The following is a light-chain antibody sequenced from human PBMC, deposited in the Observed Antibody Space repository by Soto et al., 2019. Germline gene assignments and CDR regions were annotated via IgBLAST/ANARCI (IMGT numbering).Light chain of an antibody. CDR3: QQYGYSPYT. Sequence: EIMLTQSPGTLSLSPGERVTLSCWASRSVSSRFLAWYQQKPGQAPRVLIYGASSRGTGIPDRFSGSGSGSDFTLTISRLEPEDFAVYYCQQYGYSPYTFGQGTKLEIK. J-gene: IGKJ2*01. CDR1: RSVSSRF. V-gene: IGKV3-20*01. CDR2: GAS.